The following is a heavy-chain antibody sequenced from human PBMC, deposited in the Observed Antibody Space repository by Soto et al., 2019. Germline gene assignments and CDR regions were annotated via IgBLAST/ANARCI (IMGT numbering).Heavy chain of an antibody. CDR2: IWYDGSNK. Sequence: QVQLVESGGGVVQPGRSLRLSCAASGFTFSRYGMHWVRQAPGKGLEWVAVIWYDGSNKYYADSVKGRFNISRDNSKNTLYLQMNSMRAEDTAVYYCARDHGLVRGVTHYYYYYGMDVWGQGTTVTVSS. V-gene: IGHV3-33*01. J-gene: IGHJ6*02. CDR3: ARDHGLVRGVTHYYYYYGMDV. D-gene: IGHD3-10*01. CDR1: GFTFSRYG.